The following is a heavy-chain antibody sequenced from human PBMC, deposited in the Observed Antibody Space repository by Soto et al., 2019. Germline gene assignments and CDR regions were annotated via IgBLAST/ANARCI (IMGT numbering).Heavy chain of an antibody. CDR2: IYYSGST. CDR3: ARGYQLLWGYFDY. V-gene: IGHV4-59*01. J-gene: IGHJ4*02. D-gene: IGHD2-2*01. Sequence: SETLSLTCTVSGGSISSYYWSWIRQPPGKGLEWIGYIYYSGSTNYNPSLKSRVTISVDTSKNQFSLKLSSVTAADTAVYYCARGYQLLWGYFDYWGQGTLVTVSS. CDR1: GGSISSYY.